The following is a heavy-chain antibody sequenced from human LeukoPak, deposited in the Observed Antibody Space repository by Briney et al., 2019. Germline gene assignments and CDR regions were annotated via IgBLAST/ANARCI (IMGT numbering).Heavy chain of an antibody. CDR2: INHSGST. CDR3: ARGGYYDSSGYPLDY. J-gene: IGHJ4*02. V-gene: IGHV4-34*01. D-gene: IGHD3-22*01. Sequence: PSETLSLTCAVYGESFSGYYWSWIRQPPGKGLEWIGEINHSGSTNYNPSLKSRVTISVDTSKNQFSLKLSSVTAADTAVYYCARGGYYDSSGYPLDYWGQGTLVTVSS. CDR1: GESFSGYY.